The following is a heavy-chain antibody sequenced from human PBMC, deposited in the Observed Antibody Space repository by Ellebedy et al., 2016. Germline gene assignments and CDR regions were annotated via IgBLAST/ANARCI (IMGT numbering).Heavy chain of an antibody. CDR1: GGSFSGYY. D-gene: IGHD3-3*01. Sequence: SETLSLXXAVYGGSFSGYYWSWIRQPPGKGLEWIGEINHSGSTNYNPSLESRVTISVDTSKNQFSLKLSSVTAADTAVYYCARGLYDFWSGYFNPQYYMDVWGKGTTVTVSS. CDR2: INHSGST. CDR3: ARGLYDFWSGYFNPQYYMDV. J-gene: IGHJ6*03. V-gene: IGHV4-34*01.